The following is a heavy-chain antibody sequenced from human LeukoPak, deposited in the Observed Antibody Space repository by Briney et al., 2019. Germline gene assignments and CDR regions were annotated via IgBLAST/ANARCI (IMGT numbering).Heavy chain of an antibody. Sequence: PGGSLRLSCAASGFTFSSYAMSWVRQAPGKGLEWVSAISGSGGSTYYADSVKGRFTISRDKAKNSLYLQMNSLSAEDTAVYYCARDRCSGGGCYFYYMDVWGKGTTVAISS. J-gene: IGHJ6*03. CDR3: ARDRCSGGGCYFYYMDV. CDR1: GFTFSSYA. D-gene: IGHD2-15*01. V-gene: IGHV3-23*01. CDR2: ISGSGGST.